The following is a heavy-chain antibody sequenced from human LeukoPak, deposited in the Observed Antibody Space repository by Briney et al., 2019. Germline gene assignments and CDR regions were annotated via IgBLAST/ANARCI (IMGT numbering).Heavy chain of an antibody. V-gene: IGHV1-69*05. CDR2: IIPIFGTA. J-gene: IGHJ4*02. CDR3: ARGPTKSSSSWSEHHGHRERGKQVGLVWDY. CDR1: GGTFSSYA. D-gene: IGHD6-13*01. Sequence: GASVKVSCKASGGTFSSYAISWVRQAPGQGLEWMGGIIPIFGTANYAQKFQGRVTITTDESTSTAYMELSSLRSEDTAVYYCARGPTKSSSSWSEHHGHRERGKQVGLVWDYWGQGTLVTVSS.